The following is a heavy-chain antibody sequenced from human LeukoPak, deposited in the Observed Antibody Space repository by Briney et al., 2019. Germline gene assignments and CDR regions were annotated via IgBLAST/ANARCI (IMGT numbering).Heavy chain of an antibody. CDR3: ARGRDGYNHPFDY. Sequence: GGSLRLCCAAAGFTFSSYAMSWVRQAPVKGLHWVSPISGSGGSTYYADSVKGRFTISRDNSKNTLYLQMNSLRAEDTAVYYCARGRDGYNHPFDYWGQGTLVTVSS. CDR2: ISGSGGST. V-gene: IGHV3-23*01. CDR1: GFTFSSYA. D-gene: IGHD5-24*01. J-gene: IGHJ4*02.